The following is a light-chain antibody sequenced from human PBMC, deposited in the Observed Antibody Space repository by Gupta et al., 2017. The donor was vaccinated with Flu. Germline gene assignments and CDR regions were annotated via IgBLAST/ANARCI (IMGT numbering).Light chain of an antibody. V-gene: IGLV2-11*03. CDR1: TTDVGAYDY. J-gene: IGLJ2*01. Sequence: SVTISCTGTTTDVGAYDYVSWYQQHPGKTPKIMIYDVTKRPSGVPDRFSGSKSGNTASLTXSXLQAEDXADYYCYSYAGRYTVIIGGGTKLTVL. CDR3: YSYAGRYTVI. CDR2: DVT.